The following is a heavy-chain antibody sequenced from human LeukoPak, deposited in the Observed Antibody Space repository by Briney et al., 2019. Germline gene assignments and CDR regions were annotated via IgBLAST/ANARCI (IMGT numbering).Heavy chain of an antibody. CDR2: IYYSGST. CDR3: ARLIAVAGTKEDFEA. V-gene: IGHV4-39*01. CDR1: GGSISSSSYY. J-gene: IGHJ5*02. Sequence: SETLSLTCTVSGGSISSSSYYRGWIRQPPGKGLEWIGTIYYSGSTYYNPSLKSRVTISVDTSKNQFSLKLSSVTAADTAVYYCARLIAVAGTKEDFEAWGQGTLVTVSS. D-gene: IGHD6-19*01.